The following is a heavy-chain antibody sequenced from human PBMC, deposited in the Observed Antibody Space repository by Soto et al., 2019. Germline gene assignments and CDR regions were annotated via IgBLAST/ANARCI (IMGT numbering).Heavy chain of an antibody. CDR2: INPDGMGK. CDR1: GFTFTTYW. CDR3: VRIYSDSYEYFDY. D-gene: IGHD2-21*01. J-gene: IGHJ4*02. Sequence: GGSLRLSCAACGFTFTTYWVGWVRQAPGKGLEWVASINPDGMGKYYVDSVKGRFTISRDNDENSLFLQMNSLRAEDTAIYYCVRIYSDSYEYFDYWGQGTQVPVSS. V-gene: IGHV3-7*01.